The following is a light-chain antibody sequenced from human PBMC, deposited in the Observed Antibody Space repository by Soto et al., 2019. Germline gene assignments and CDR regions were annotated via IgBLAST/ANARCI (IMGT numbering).Light chain of an antibody. CDR2: LGS. CDR3: MQALQTPFT. J-gene: IGKJ3*01. Sequence: VMTQSPLSLPATPGEPASISCRSSQSLLHSNGNDFLALYLQKPGQSPQLLIYLGSNRASGVPDRFSGSGSGTDFTLKISRVEAEDVGVYYCMQALQTPFTFGPGTKVDIK. V-gene: IGKV2-28*01. CDR1: QSLLHSNGNDF.